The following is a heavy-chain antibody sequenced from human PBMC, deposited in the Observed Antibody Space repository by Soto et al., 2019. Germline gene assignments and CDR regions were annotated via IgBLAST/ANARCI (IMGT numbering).Heavy chain of an antibody. J-gene: IGHJ6*02. CDR2: TYYRSKWYN. CDR3: ATSYYYGSGSYFYYYGMDV. V-gene: IGHV6-1*01. Sequence: SQTLSLTCAISGDSVSSNSAAWNWIRQSPSRGLEWLGRTYYRSKWYNDYAVSVKSRITINPDTSKNQFSLQLNSVTPEDTAVYYCATSYYYGSGSYFYYYGMDVWGQGTTVTVSS. CDR1: GDSVSSNSAA. D-gene: IGHD3-10*01.